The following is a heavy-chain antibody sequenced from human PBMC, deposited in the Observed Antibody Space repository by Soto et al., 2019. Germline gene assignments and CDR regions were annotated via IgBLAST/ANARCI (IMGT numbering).Heavy chain of an antibody. V-gene: IGHV1-58*01. D-gene: IGHD5-12*01. CDR1: GFTFTSSA. CDR2: IVVGSGNT. J-gene: IGHJ4*02. Sequence: SVKVSCKASGFTFTSSAVQWVRQARGQRLEWIGWIVVGSGNTNYAQKFQERVTITRDMSTSTAYMELSSLRSEDTAVYYCAAALRGYSGYDGGPDYWGQGTLVTVSS. CDR3: AAALRGYSGYDGGPDY.